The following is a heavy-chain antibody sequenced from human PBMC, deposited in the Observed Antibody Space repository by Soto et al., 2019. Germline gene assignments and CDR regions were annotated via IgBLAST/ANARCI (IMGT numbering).Heavy chain of an antibody. D-gene: IGHD1-26*01. Sequence: SQTLSLTCAISGDSVSSKSAAWNWIRQSASRGLEWLGRTYYRSEWYNGYGVSVKSRIIINPGTSNNQFSLQLNSGTPGDTAGYYCARSGNEGAVDYWGQGTLVTVSS. V-gene: IGHV6-1*01. J-gene: IGHJ4*02. CDR3: ARSGNEGAVDY. CDR2: TYYRSEWYN. CDR1: GDSVSSKSAA.